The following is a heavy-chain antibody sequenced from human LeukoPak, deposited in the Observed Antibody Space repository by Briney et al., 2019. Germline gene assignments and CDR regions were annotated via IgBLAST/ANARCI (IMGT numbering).Heavy chain of an antibody. CDR1: GGSFSGYY. J-gene: IGHJ4*02. Sequence: SETLSLTCAVYGGSFSGYYWSWIRQPQGKGLEWIGEINHSGSTNYNPSLKSRVTISVDTSKNQFSLKLSSVTAADTAVYYCARGGIAAALRTFYYFDYWGQGTLVTVSS. CDR2: INHSGST. CDR3: ARGGIAAALRTFYYFDY. V-gene: IGHV4-34*01. D-gene: IGHD6-13*01.